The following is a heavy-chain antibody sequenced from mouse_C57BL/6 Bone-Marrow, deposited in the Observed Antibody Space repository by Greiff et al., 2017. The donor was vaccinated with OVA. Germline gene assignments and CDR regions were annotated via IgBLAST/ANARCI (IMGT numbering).Heavy chain of an antibody. CDR3: TSIGY. J-gene: IGHJ2*01. CDR1: GYTFTDYE. CDR2: IDPETGGT. V-gene: IGHV1-15*01. Sequence: QVHVKQSGAELVRPGASVTLSCKASGYTFTDYEMHWVKQTPVHGLEWIGAIDPETGGTAYNQKFKGKAILTADKSSSTAYMELRSLTSEDSAVYYCTSIGYWGQGTTLTVSS.